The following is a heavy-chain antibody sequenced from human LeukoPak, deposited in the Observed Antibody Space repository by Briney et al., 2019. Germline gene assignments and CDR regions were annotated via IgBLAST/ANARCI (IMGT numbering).Heavy chain of an antibody. D-gene: IGHD2-2*01. CDR2: IYYSGST. Sequence: PSETLSLTCTVSGGSISSYYWSWIRQPPGKGLEWIGYIYYSGSTNYNPSLKSRVTISVDTSKNQFSLKLSSVTAADTAVYYCAEHAPNYAFDYLGQRTKVTGSS. V-gene: IGHV4-59*08. J-gene: IGHJ3*01. CDR1: GGSISSYY. CDR3: AEHAPNYAFDY.